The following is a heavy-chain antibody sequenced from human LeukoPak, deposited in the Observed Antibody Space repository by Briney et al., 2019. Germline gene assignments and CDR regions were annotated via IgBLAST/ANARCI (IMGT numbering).Heavy chain of an antibody. J-gene: IGHJ6*01. V-gene: IGHV3-73*01. Sequence: GGSLRLSCAASGFTFSVSAMHWVRQASGKGLEWVGRIRSKANNYATEYDASVKGRFTISRDDSKNTAYLQMNSLRTEDTAVYYCTRHTMDVWGQGTTVTVSS. CDR2: IRSKANNYAT. CDR3: TRHTMDV. CDR1: GFTFSVSA.